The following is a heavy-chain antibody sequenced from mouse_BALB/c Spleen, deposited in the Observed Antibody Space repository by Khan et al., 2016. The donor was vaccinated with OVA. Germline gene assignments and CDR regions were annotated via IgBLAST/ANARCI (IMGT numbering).Heavy chain of an antibody. J-gene: IGHJ2*01. D-gene: IGHD1-2*01. V-gene: IGHV3-2*02. CDR2: ISNSGST. CDR3: SRTARIKY. Sequence: EVQLVETGPGLVKPSQSLSLTCTVTGYSITSGYGWNWIRQFPGNKLEWMGYISNSGSTNYNPSLKSRISITRDTSKNQFFLQLNSVTTEDTATYYCSRTARIKYWGQCTTLTVSS. CDR1: GYSITSGYG.